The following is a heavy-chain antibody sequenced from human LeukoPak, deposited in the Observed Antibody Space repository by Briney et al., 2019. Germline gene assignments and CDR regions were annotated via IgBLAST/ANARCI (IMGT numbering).Heavy chain of an antibody. CDR3: ARVRCSGGSCPYYYYYYYMDV. D-gene: IGHD2-15*01. CDR1: GGSISSSSYY. CDR2: IHYSGRT. J-gene: IGHJ6*03. Sequence: PSETLSLTCTVSGGSISSSSYYWAWIRQPPGKGLEWIGSIHYSGRTYYNPSLQSRVTISIDTSKNQFSLKLRFVTAADTAVYYCARVRCSGGSCPYYYYYYYMDVWGKGTTVTVSS. V-gene: IGHV4-39*07.